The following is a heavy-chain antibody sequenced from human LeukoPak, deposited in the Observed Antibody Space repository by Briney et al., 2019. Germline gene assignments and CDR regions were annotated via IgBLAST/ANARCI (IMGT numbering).Heavy chain of an antibody. D-gene: IGHD3-10*01. CDR1: GGSFSGYY. CDR3: ARGEFYYGSGSYLGLDY. V-gene: IGHV4-34*01. J-gene: IGHJ4*02. CDR2: INHSGST. Sequence: SETLSLTCAVYGGSFSGYYWSWIRQPPGKGLEWIGEINHSGSTNYNPSLKSRVTISVDTSKNQFSLKLSSVTAADTAVYYCARGEFYYGSGSYLGLDYWGQGTEVTVSS.